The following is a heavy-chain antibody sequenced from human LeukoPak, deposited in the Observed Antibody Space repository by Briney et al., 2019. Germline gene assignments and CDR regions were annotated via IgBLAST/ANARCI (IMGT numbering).Heavy chain of an antibody. J-gene: IGHJ4*02. Sequence: GRSLRLSCAASGFTFSSYGMHWVRQAPGKGLEWVAFIRYDGSNKYYADSVKGRFTISRDNSKNTLYLQMNSLRAEDTAVYYCAKVRTYYYDSSGYGPVDYWGQGTLVTVSS. D-gene: IGHD3-22*01. V-gene: IGHV3-30*02. CDR1: GFTFSSYG. CDR2: IRYDGSNK. CDR3: AKVRTYYYDSSGYGPVDY.